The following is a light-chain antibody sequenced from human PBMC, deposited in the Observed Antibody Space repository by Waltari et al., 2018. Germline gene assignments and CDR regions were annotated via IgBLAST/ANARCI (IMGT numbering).Light chain of an antibody. CDR3: SSQTLDGVVL. CDR2: DVT. Sequence: QSALTQPASVSGSPGQSITISCSGIGSGVGASDHVSWYQLHPGKAPQVIIYDVTNRAAGVSHRFSASKSANTASLTISGLQPEDEADYYCSSQTLDGVVLFGGGTKLTVL. J-gene: IGLJ2*01. V-gene: IGLV2-14*03. CDR1: GSGVGASDH.